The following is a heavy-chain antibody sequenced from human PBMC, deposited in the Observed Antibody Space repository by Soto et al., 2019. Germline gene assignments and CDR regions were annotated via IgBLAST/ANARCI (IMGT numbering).Heavy chain of an antibody. CDR3: AAWGGRTYYYDSSGYRDAFAI. CDR1: GFTFTSSA. D-gene: IGHD3-22*01. CDR2: IVVGSGNT. V-gene: IGHV1-58*01. J-gene: IGHJ3*02. Sequence: SVKVSCKASGFTFTSSAVQWVRQARGQRLEWIGWIVVGSGNTSYAQKFQERVTITRDMSTSTAYMELSSLRSEDTAVYYCAAWGGRTYYYDSSGYRDAFAIWGQGTMVTVSS.